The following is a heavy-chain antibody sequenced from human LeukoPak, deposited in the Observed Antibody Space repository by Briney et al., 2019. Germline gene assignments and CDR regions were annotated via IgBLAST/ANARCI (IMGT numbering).Heavy chain of an antibody. Sequence: GESLQISCKGSGHSFSSDWIGWVRQMPGKGLEWMGIIYPGDSDTRYSPSFQGQVTISADKSISTAYLQWSSLKASDTAMYYCARLSYSIAAADAFDIWGQGTMVTVSS. J-gene: IGHJ3*02. D-gene: IGHD6-13*01. CDR3: ARLSYSIAAADAFDI. V-gene: IGHV5-51*01. CDR2: IYPGDSDT. CDR1: GHSFSSDW.